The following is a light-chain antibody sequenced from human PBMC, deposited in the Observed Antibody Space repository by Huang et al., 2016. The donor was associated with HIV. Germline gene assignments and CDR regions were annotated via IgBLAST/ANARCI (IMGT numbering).Light chain of an antibody. Sequence: EIVMTQSPATLSVSPGQRVTLSCRANRSVSTNLAWYQQRHGHAHRLLIYGSSTRAPGIPARFSGSGSGTDFSLTISSLQSEDFALYYCHQYNNWLLSFGGGTRV. V-gene: IGKV3-15*01. CDR1: RSVSTN. CDR2: GSS. J-gene: IGKJ4*01. CDR3: HQYNNWLLS.